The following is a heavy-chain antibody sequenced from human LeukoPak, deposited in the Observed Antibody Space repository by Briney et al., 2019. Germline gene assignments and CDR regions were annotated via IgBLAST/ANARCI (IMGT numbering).Heavy chain of an antibody. D-gene: IGHD3-10*01. V-gene: IGHV4-34*01. CDR1: GGSISGYY. Sequence: SETLSLTCTVSGGSISGYYWTWIRQSPGEGLEWIGEINHRGSTNYNPPLKSRVTMSLDTFKTEFSLRLTAVTAADTAVYYCARGSITMPAAPFDYWGQGTLVTVSS. CDR3: ARGSITMPAAPFDY. J-gene: IGHJ4*02. CDR2: INHRGST.